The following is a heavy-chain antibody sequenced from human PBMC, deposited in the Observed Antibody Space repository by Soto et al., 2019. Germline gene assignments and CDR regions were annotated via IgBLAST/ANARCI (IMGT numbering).Heavy chain of an antibody. J-gene: IGHJ6*03. Sequence: GGSLRLSCAASGFTFSNAWMSWVRQAPGKGLEWVGRIKSKTDGGTTDYAAPVKGRFTISRDDSKNTLYLQMNSLKTEDTAVYYCTTLATPPNDYYYMDVCGKGTTVTVSS. CDR2: IKSKTDGGTT. D-gene: IGHD1-26*01. CDR3: TTLATPPNDYYYMDV. V-gene: IGHV3-15*01. CDR1: GFTFSNAW.